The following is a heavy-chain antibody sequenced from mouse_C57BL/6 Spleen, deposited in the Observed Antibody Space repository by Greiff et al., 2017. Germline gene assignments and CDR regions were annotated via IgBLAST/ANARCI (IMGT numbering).Heavy chain of an antibody. D-gene: IGHD4-1*01. CDR2: IHPSDSDT. V-gene: IGHV1-74*01. CDR1: GYTFTSSW. J-gene: IGHJ4*01. CDR3: SIGVGRWAMGF. Sequence: QVQLQQPGAELVKPEASGKASGKASGYTFTSSWRHGVKQRPGQGLEWIGRIHPSDSDTNYNQQFKGKATLTVDKSSSTAYLQLRSLTSEDSAVYYVSIGVGRWAMGFWGQGTSGPGSS.